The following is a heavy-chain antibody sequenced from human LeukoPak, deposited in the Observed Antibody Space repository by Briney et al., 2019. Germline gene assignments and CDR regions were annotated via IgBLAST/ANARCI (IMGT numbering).Heavy chain of an antibody. CDR1: GYSFTSYW. J-gene: IGHJ6*02. CDR3: ARSGYQLLYNYYGMDV. V-gene: IGHV5-51*01. Sequence: GESLKISCKGSGYSFTSYWIGWVRQMPGKGLEWMGIIYPGDSDTRYSPPFQGQVTISADKSISTAYLQWSSLKASDTAMYYCARSGYQLLYNYYGMDVWGQGTTVTVSS. D-gene: IGHD2-2*02. CDR2: IYPGDSDT.